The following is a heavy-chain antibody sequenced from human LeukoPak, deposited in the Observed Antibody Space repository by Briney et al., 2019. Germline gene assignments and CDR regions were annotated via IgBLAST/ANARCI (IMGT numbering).Heavy chain of an antibody. Sequence: GGSLRLSCAASGFTFSSYAMSWVRQAPGKGLEWVSAISGSGGSTYYADSVKGRFTISRDNYKNTLYLQMNSLRAEDTAVYYCAKDPYSGSYYDYWGQGTLVTVSS. CDR1: GFTFSSYA. D-gene: IGHD1-26*01. J-gene: IGHJ4*02. CDR2: ISGSGGST. CDR3: AKDPYSGSYYDY. V-gene: IGHV3-23*01.